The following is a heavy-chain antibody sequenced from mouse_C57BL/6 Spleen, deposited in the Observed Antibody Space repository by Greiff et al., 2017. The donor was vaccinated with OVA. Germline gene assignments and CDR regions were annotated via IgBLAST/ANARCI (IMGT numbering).Heavy chain of an antibody. Sequence: VQLQQPGAELVKPGASVKLSCKASGYTFTSYWMQWVKQRPGQGLEWIGEIDPSDSYTNYNQKFKGKATLTVDTSSSTAYMQLSSLTSEDSAVYYCARKGFNWDYFDYWGQGTTLTVSS. V-gene: IGHV1-50*01. D-gene: IGHD4-1*01. J-gene: IGHJ2*01. CDR2: IDPSDSYT. CDR3: ARKGFNWDYFDY. CDR1: GYTFTSYW.